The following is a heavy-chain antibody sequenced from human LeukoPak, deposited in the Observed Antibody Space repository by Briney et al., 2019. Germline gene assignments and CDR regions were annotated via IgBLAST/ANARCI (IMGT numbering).Heavy chain of an antibody. CDR1: GFTFSRSN. CDR2: ITTRGSI. D-gene: IGHD1-14*01. Sequence: GGSLRLSCAASGFTFSRSNMNWVRQAPGKGLEWVSSITTRGSIFYADTVKGRFSISRDNAKDSLYLQMSSLRAEDTAVYYCATYTGTYRDFWGQGTLATVSS. CDR3: ATYTGTYRDF. J-gene: IGHJ4*02. V-gene: IGHV3-21*06.